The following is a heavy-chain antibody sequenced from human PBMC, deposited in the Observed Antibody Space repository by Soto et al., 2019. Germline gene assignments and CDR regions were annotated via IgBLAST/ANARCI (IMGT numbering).Heavy chain of an antibody. V-gene: IGHV3-48*01. J-gene: IGHJ5*02. CDR2: ISSSSSTI. Sequence: PGGSLRLSCAASGFTFSSYSMNWVRQAPGKGLEWVSYISSSSSTIYYADSVKGRFTISRDNAKNSLYLQMNSLRAEDTAVYYCARAVKKLPGSWGQGTLVTVSS. CDR1: GFTFSSYS. CDR3: ARAVKKLPGS.